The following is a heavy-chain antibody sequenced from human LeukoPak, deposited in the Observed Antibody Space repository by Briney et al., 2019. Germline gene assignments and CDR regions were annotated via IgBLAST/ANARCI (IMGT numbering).Heavy chain of an antibody. CDR3: ARRRYYDGSGYLE. J-gene: IGHJ1*01. CDR2: THYSGIT. Sequence: PSETLSLTCTASGGSISSGDYYWSWVRQPPGTGLEWIGHTHYSGITYYSPSLKSRLTISVDTSKNQFSLKLSSVTAADTALYYCARRRYYDGSGYLEWGQGTLLSVSS. CDR1: GGSISSGDYY. V-gene: IGHV4-30-4*08. D-gene: IGHD3-22*01.